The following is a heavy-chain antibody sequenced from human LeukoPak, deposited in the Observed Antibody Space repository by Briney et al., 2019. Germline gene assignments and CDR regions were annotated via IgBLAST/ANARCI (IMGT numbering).Heavy chain of an antibody. D-gene: IGHD3-22*01. Sequence: SQTLSLTCAISGDSVSSNTAAWNWIRQSPSRGLEWLGRTYYRSKWYNDYAVSVKSRITINPDTSKNQFSLQLNSVTPEDTAVYYCAREGYYDCSVTDNWFDPWGQGTLVTVSS. CDR1: GDSVSSNTAA. V-gene: IGHV6-1*01. J-gene: IGHJ5*02. CDR2: TYYRSKWYN. CDR3: AREGYYDCSVTDNWFDP.